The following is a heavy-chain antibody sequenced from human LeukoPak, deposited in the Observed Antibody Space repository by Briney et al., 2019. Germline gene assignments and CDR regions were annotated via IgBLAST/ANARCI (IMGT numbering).Heavy chain of an antibody. CDR3: TRTDSSSAIDY. J-gene: IGHJ4*02. CDR2: IYYSGST. CDR1: GGSISTYY. V-gene: IGHV4-59*01. D-gene: IGHD6-6*01. Sequence: PSETLSLTCTVSGGSISTYYGSWIRQPPGKGLEWIGYIYYSGSTNYNPSLKSRVTLSVDTSKNQFSLKLSSVTTADTAVYFCTRTDSSSAIDYWGQGTLVAVSS.